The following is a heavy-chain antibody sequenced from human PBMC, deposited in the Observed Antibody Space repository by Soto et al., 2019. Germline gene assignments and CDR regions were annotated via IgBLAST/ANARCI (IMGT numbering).Heavy chain of an antibody. Sequence: EVQLVESGGGLVQPGGSLRLSCAASGFTFSSYWMHWVRQAPGKGLVWVSRINSDGSSTGYADSVMGRFTISRDNAKNPLYLQMNSLRAEDTAVYYCARDQGYCSGGSCYVAGYWGQGTLVTVSS. D-gene: IGHD2-15*01. V-gene: IGHV3-74*01. CDR1: GFTFSSYW. J-gene: IGHJ4*02. CDR2: INSDGSST. CDR3: ARDQGYCSGGSCYVAGY.